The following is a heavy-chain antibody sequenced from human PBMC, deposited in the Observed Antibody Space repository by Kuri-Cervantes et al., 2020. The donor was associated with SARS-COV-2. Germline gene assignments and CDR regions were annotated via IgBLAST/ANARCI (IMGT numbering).Heavy chain of an antibody. CDR1: GFTFSDYY. CDR2: ISSSSSYI. Sequence: GGSLRLSCAASGFTFSDYYMSWIRQAPGKGLEWVSSISSSSSYIYYADSVKGRFTISRDNAKNSLYLQMNSLRAEDTAVYYCARHTGPCYFDYWGQGTLVTVSS. J-gene: IGHJ4*02. V-gene: IGHV3-11*06. D-gene: IGHD1-14*01. CDR3: ARHTGPCYFDY.